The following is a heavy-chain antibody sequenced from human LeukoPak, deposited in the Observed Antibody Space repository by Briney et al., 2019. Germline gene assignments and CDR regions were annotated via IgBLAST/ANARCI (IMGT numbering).Heavy chain of an antibody. J-gene: IGHJ4*02. CDR2: MSTSGKT. CDR1: GGFISHYY. CDR3: ARDSLDCGYCSCYLDY. D-gene: IGHD2-15*01. V-gene: IGHV4-4*07. Sequence: SETLSLTCSVSGGFISHYYWSWIRRPAGKGLEYIGRMSTSGKTNFNPSLKSRVTMLVDTSNNQFFLNLSSVTAADTAVYYCARDSLDCGYCSCYLDYWGQGTLVTVSS.